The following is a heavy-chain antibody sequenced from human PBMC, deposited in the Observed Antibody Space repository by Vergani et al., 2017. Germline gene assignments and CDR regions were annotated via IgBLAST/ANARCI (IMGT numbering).Heavy chain of an antibody. Sequence: VQLVESGGGLVKPGGSLRLSCAASGFTFSGSAMHWVRQASGKGLEWVGRIRSKANSYATAYAASVKGRFTISRDDSKNTAYLQMNSLKTEDTAVYYCTRHRIDIVVVPAAKDYYYYYMDVWGKGTTVTVSS. D-gene: IGHD2-2*01. CDR3: TRHRIDIVVVPAAKDYYYYYMDV. V-gene: IGHV3-73*01. CDR1: GFTFSGSA. CDR2: IRSKANSYAT. J-gene: IGHJ6*03.